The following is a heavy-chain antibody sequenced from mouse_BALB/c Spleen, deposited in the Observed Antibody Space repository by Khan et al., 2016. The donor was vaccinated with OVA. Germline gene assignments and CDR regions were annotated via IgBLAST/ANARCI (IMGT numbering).Heavy chain of an antibody. D-gene: IGHD2-1*01. Sequence: EVQLQQSGPELVKPGASLKISCKTSGYTFTEYTIHWVKQSHGKSLEWIGGFNPNNGDPYYNQNFKAKATLTVDKSSSTAYLDIRSLTSADSAVFYLCRDRNYPGFTYWGQGALVTVSA. CDR1: GYTFTEYT. CDR2: FNPNNGDP. J-gene: IGHJ3*01. CDR3: CRDRNYPGFTY. V-gene: IGHV1-18*01.